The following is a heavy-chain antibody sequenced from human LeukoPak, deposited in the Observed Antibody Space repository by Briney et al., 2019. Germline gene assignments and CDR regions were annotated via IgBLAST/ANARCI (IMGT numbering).Heavy chain of an antibody. Sequence: GESLKISCTGSEYNFSSYWIGWLRQMPGKSLEWMGAIYPGDSETRYSPSFQGQVTISADKSVSSAYLQWSSLKASDSAMYYCARHQFYYDSTGYYPDYWGQGTLVTVSS. J-gene: IGHJ4*02. CDR2: IYPGDSET. CDR1: EYNFSSYW. CDR3: ARHQFYYDSTGYYPDY. V-gene: IGHV5-51*01. D-gene: IGHD3-22*01.